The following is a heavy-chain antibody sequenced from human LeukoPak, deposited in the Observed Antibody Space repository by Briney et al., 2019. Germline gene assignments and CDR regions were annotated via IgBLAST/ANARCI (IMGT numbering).Heavy chain of an antibody. V-gene: IGHV3-33*01. D-gene: IGHD3-16*01. CDR3: GGDLGAGRYMDV. CDR1: GFSFSVFG. Sequence: GRSLRLSCEASGFSFSVFGMHWARQAPGKRLEWVAVIGHDGTFTDYADSVNGRFTFSRDNSRNTLYLQMNSLTVEDTAVYYCGGDLGAGRYMDVWGEGTTVIVS. J-gene: IGHJ6*03. CDR2: IGHDGTFT.